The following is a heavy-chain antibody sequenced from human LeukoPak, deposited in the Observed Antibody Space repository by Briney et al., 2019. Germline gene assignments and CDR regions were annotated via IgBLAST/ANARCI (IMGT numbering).Heavy chain of an antibody. CDR3: AREGPSIAAAGDHPSMDV. J-gene: IGHJ6*02. Sequence: PGRSLRLSCAASGFTFSSYAMHWVRQAPGKGLEWVALISYDGSNKFYADSVKGRFTISRNNSKNTLYLQMNSLRDEDSAVYYCAREGPSIAAAGDHPSMDVWGQGTTVTVSS. CDR2: ISYDGSNK. V-gene: IGHV3-30-3*01. D-gene: IGHD6-13*01. CDR1: GFTFSSYA.